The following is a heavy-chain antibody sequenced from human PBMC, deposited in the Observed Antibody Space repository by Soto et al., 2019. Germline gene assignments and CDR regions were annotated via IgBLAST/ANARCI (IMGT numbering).Heavy chain of an antibody. D-gene: IGHD3-16*01. CDR3: AKAVPPLGGGRNYYYYGMDV. J-gene: IGHJ6*02. Sequence: GGSLRLSCAASGFTFSSYAMSWVRQAPGKGLEWVSAISGGGGSTYYADSVKGRFTISRDNTKNTLYLQMNSLRAEDTAVYYCAKAVPPLGGGRNYYYYGMDVWGQGTTVTVSS. V-gene: IGHV3-23*01. CDR2: ISGGGGST. CDR1: GFTFSSYA.